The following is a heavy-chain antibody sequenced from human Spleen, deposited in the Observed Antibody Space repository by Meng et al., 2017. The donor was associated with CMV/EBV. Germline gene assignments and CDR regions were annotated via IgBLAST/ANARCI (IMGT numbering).Heavy chain of an antibody. J-gene: IGHJ6*02. CDR3: ARFPGWYYYYGMDV. V-gene: IGHV4-39*07. CDR2: IFYGGST. Sequence: SETLSLTCTVSGGSVSISSHYWGWIRQPPGKGLEQNGSIFYGGSTFYNPSLKSRVTTSVDTPNNQFSLNLNSVTAADTAVYYCARFPGWYYYYGMDVWGQGTTVTVSS. CDR1: GGSVSISSHY. D-gene: IGHD2-15*01.